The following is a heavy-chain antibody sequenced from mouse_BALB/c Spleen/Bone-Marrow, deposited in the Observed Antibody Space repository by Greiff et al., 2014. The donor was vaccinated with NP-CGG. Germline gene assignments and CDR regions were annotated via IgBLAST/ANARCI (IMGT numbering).Heavy chain of an antibody. CDR2: IYPGDGST. J-gene: IGHJ2*01. D-gene: IGHD2-3*01. CDR3: ARSDDGFSYSFDS. Sequence: QVHVKQSGPELVKPGALVRISCKASGYTFTSYDINWVKQRPGQGLEWIGWIYPGDGSTKYNEKFKGKATLTADRSSSTAYMQLSSLTSENSAVYFCARSDDGFSYSFDSWGQGTTLTVSS. V-gene: IGHV1S56*01. CDR1: GYTFTSYD.